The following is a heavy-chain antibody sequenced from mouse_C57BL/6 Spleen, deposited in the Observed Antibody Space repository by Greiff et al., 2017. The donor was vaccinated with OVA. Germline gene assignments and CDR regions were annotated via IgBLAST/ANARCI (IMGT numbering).Heavy chain of an antibody. J-gene: IGHJ3*01. CDR3: ARLRGAWFAY. CDR1: GYTFTSYW. Sequence: QVHVKQPGAELVKPGASVKMSCKASGYTFTSYWITWVKQRPGQGLEWIGDIYPGSGSTNYNEKFKSKATLTVDTSSSTAYMQLSSLTSEDSAVYYCARLRGAWFAYWGQGTLVTVSA. CDR2: IYPGSGST. V-gene: IGHV1-55*01.